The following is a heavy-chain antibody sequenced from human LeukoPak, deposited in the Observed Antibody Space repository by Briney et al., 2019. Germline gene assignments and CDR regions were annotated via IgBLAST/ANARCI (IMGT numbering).Heavy chain of an antibody. CDR2: ISYDGSNK. CDR3: ARPPFPYYYDSSGPLDY. CDR1: GFTFSSYA. Sequence: GRSLRLSCAASGFTFSSYAMHWVRQAPGKGLEWVAVISYDGSNKYYADSVKGRFTISRDNSKNTMYLQMNSLRAEDTAVYYCARPPFPYYYDSSGPLDYWGQGTLVTVSS. V-gene: IGHV3-30-3*01. D-gene: IGHD3-22*01. J-gene: IGHJ4*02.